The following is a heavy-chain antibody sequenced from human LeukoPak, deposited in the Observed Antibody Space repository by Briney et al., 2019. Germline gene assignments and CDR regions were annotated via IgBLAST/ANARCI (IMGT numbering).Heavy chain of an antibody. CDR2: ITWNNGSI. J-gene: IGHJ4*02. CDR1: GFTFDDYA. V-gene: IGHV3-9*03. CDR3: ARDRKSHSTYYFDY. Sequence: PGRSLRLSCAASGFTFDDYAMHWVRQAPGKGLEWVSGITWNNGSIGYADSVKGRFTISRDNAKNSLYLQMNSLRAEDMALYYCARDRKSHSTYYFDYWGQGTLVIVSS.